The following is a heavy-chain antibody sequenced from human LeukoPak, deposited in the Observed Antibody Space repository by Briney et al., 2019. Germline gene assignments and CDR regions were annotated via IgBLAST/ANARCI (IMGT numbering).Heavy chain of an antibody. CDR3: ARDRTQGLRYFDWPIIENDAFDI. CDR2: ISYNGDNK. D-gene: IGHD3-9*01. J-gene: IGHJ3*02. Sequence: PGGSLRLSCAASGFTFSTYAMHWVRQAPGKGLEWVAVISYNGDNKYYADSVKGRFTISRDNAKNSLYLQMNSLRAEDTAVYYCARDRTQGLRYFDWPIIENDAFDIWGQGTMVTVSS. CDR1: GFTFSTYA. V-gene: IGHV3-30-3*01.